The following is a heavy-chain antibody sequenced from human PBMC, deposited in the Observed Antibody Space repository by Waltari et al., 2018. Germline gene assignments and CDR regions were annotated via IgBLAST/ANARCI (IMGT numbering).Heavy chain of an antibody. CDR1: GYTFTSYD. D-gene: IGHD6-13*01. CDR2: MNPNSGNT. Sequence: QVQLVQSGAEVTKPGASVKVSCKASGYTFTSYDINWVRPATGPGLEWMGWMNPNSGNTGYAQKFQGRVTMTRNTAISTAYMELSSLRSEDTAVYYCARVSSSRRRYYYYYYGMDVWGQGTTVTVSS. CDR3: ARVSSSRRRYYYYYYGMDV. V-gene: IGHV1-8*01. J-gene: IGHJ6*02.